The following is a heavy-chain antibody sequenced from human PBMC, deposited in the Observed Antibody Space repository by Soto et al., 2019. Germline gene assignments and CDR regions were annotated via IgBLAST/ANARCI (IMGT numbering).Heavy chain of an antibody. V-gene: IGHV3-23*01. CDR3: AGRYCTNGVCYTNYYYYIDV. D-gene: IGHD2-8*01. CDR2: ITTSGGNT. J-gene: IGHJ6*03. Sequence: EVQLLESGGGLVQPGGSLRLSCAASGFTFSTYAMSSVRQAPGKGLEWVSTITTSGGNTYYADSVQGRFTISRDNSKNTLYLQMNSLRAEDTAVYYCAGRYCTNGVCYTNYYYYIDVWGKGTTVTVSS. CDR1: GFTFSTYA.